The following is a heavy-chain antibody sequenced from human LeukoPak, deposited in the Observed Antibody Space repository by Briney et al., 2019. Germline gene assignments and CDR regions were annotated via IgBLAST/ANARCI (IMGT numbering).Heavy chain of an antibody. Sequence: GGSLRLSCAASGFTFSSYGMSWVRQAPGKGLEWVSAISGSGGSTYYADSVKGRFTISRDNSKNTLYLQMNSLRAEDTAVYYCAKLVNYDILTGYYGSTPHFDYWGQGTLVTVSS. V-gene: IGHV3-23*01. J-gene: IGHJ4*02. D-gene: IGHD3-9*01. CDR3: AKLVNYDILTGYYGSTPHFDY. CDR1: GFTFSSYG. CDR2: ISGSGGST.